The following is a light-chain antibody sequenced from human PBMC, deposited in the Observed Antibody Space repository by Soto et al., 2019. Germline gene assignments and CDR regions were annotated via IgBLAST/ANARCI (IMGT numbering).Light chain of an antibody. CDR1: QSVSSN. CDR2: GAS. Sequence: EIVMMQFPATLSVSPGERATLSCRASQSVSSNLAWYQQKPGQAPRLLIYGASTRATGIPARFSGSGSGTEFTLTISSLQSEDFAVYYCQQYNNWPVTFGQGTKVDIK. J-gene: IGKJ1*01. CDR3: QQYNNWPVT. V-gene: IGKV3-15*01.